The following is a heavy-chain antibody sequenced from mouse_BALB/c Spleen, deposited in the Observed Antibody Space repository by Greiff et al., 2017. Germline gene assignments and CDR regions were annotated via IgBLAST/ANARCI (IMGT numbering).Heavy chain of an antibody. V-gene: IGHV5-12-2*01. D-gene: IGHD1-1*01. CDR3: ARGELITTVVAPDFAY. J-gene: IGHJ3*01. Sequence: EVKLVESGGGLVQPGGSLKLSCAASGFTFSSYTMSWVRQTPEKRLEWVAYISNGGGSNYYPDTVKGRFTISRDNAKNTLYLQMSSLKSEDTAMYYCARGELITTVVAPDFAYWGQGTLVTVSA. CDR1: GFTFSSYT. CDR2: ISNGGGSN.